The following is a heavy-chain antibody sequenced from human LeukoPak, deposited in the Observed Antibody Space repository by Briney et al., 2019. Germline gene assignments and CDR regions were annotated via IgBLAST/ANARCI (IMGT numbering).Heavy chain of an antibody. J-gene: IGHJ4*02. D-gene: IGHD6-19*01. CDR3: ARKAVASFDY. Sequence: DSVKGRFTISRDNSKNTLYLQMNSLRAEDAAVYYCARKAVASFDYWGQGTLVTVSS. V-gene: IGHV3-30*07.